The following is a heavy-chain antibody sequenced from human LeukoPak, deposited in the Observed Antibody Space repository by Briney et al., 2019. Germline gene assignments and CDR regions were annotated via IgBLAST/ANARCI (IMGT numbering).Heavy chain of an antibody. D-gene: IGHD1-26*01. CDR2: ISFSGNSI. Sequence: PGGSLRLSCAASGFTFSNYEMNWVCQAPGKGLEWVSFISFSGNSIYYADSVKGRYTISRDNAKNSLYLQMDSLRAEDTAVYYCARDPYSGGYGAYYYYYMDVWGKGTTVTVSS. J-gene: IGHJ6*03. CDR3: ARDPYSGGYGAYYYYYMDV. CDR1: GFTFSNYE. V-gene: IGHV3-48*03.